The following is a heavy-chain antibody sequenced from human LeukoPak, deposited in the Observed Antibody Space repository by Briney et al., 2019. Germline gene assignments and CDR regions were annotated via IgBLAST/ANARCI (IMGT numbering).Heavy chain of an antibody. CDR2: ISSSSSYI. J-gene: IGHJ3*02. Sequence: GGSLRLSCAASGFTFSSYSMNWVRQAPGKGLEWVSSISSSSSYIYYADSVKGRFTISRDNAKNSLYLQMNSLRAEDTGVYYCAKSGSHNAFDTWGQGTMVTVSS. CDR1: GFTFSSYS. V-gene: IGHV3-21*01. CDR3: AKSGSHNAFDT. D-gene: IGHD1-26*01.